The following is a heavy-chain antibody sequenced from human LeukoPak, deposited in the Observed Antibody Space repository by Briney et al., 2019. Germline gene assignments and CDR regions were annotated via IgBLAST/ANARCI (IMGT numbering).Heavy chain of an antibody. J-gene: IGHJ6*03. Sequence: GGSLRLSCAASGFTFSRYGMSWVRQAPGKGLEWVSAISGSGGRTYYADSVKGRFTISRDNSKNTLYLQVNSLRAEDTAVYNCAKGDFYGSGRDYYYYMDVWGKGTTVTISS. V-gene: IGHV3-23*01. D-gene: IGHD3-10*01. CDR3: AKGDFYGSGRDYYYYMDV. CDR2: ISGSGGRT. CDR1: GFTFSRYG.